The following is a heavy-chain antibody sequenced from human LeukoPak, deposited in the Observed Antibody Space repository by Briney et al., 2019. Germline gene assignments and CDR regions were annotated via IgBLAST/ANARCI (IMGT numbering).Heavy chain of an antibody. J-gene: IGHJ4*02. CDR2: IYYSGST. V-gene: IGHV4-39*01. CDR1: GGSISSSSYS. D-gene: IGHD3-22*01. Sequence: SETLSLTCTVSGGSISSSSYSWGWIRQPPGKGLEWIGSIYYSGSTYYNPSLKSRVTISVDTSKNQFSLKLSSVTAADTAVYYCARHVWSGSGYYYSPYYFDYWGQGTLVTVSS. CDR3: ARHVWSGSGYYYSPYYFDY.